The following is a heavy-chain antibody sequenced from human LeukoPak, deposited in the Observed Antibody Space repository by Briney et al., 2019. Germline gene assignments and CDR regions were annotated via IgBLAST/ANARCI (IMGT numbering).Heavy chain of an antibody. Sequence: GGSLRPSCAASGLTFSSYSRNGVRKAPGKGLKWVHYISRSSSSKHYADSVKGRFTISRDNAKNSLYLQMSSLRDEDTAVYYCVREDPSEYGSIDYWGQGTLVAVSS. CDR1: GLTFSSYS. CDR2: ISRSSSSK. D-gene: IGHD3-10*01. CDR3: VREDPSEYGSIDY. V-gene: IGHV3-48*02. J-gene: IGHJ4*02.